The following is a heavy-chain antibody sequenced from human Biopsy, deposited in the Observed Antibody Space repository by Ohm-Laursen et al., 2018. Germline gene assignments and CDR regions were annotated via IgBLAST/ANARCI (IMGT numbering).Heavy chain of an antibody. Sequence: PSETVSCQASGYTFTSYGISWARQAPGQGLEWMGWYNTENGNTIYAQNLQGRVTMTADTYTSAAYMEVTSLRSDDTAVYYCARAKLEPFYYYYGMDVWGQGTTVTVSS. CDR3: ARAKLEPFYYYYGMDV. J-gene: IGHJ6*02. D-gene: IGHD1-1*01. CDR2: YNTENGNT. V-gene: IGHV1-18*01. CDR1: GYTFTSYG.